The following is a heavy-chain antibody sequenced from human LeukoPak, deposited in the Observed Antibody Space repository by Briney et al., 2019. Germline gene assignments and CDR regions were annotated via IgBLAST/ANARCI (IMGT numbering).Heavy chain of an antibody. CDR2: ISSSSKTI. CDR3: AKRRDYFDY. V-gene: IGHV3-48*02. J-gene: IGHJ4*02. CDR1: GFTFSYYS. Sequence: GGSLRLSCAASGFTFSYYSMNWVRQAPGKELEWVSYISSSSKTIYYADSVKGRFTISRDNAKKSLDLQMNSLRDEDTAVYYCAKRRDYFDYWGQGTLVTVSP.